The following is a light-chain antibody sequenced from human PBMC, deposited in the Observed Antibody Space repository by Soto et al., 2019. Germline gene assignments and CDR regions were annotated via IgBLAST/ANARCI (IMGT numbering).Light chain of an antibody. J-gene: IGKJ4*01. CDR2: DAS. CDR1: QGISSW. Sequence: DIQMTQYPTSVSASVGDRVTITCRASQGISSWLAWYQRKPEKAPKLVIYDASSLQSGVPSRFSGSGSGTDFTLTISSLQPEDFAPYYCQQANSFPLTFGGGTKVDI. CDR3: QQANSFPLT. V-gene: IGKV1-12*01.